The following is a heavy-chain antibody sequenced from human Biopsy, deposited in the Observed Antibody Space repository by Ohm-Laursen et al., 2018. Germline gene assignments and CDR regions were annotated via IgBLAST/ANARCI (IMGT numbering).Heavy chain of an antibody. Sequence: ASVKVSCKASGYNFPTHYMHWVRQAPGQGLEWMAMINPRSGSTFYAQKFQDRVTMTRDTSTSTVDMELTSLTSDDTAVYFCAREAIGYQLPCDDWGQGTLVTVSS. CDR2: INPRSGST. V-gene: IGHV1-46*01. CDR1: GYNFPTHY. J-gene: IGHJ4*02. CDR3: AREAIGYQLPCDD. D-gene: IGHD2-2*01.